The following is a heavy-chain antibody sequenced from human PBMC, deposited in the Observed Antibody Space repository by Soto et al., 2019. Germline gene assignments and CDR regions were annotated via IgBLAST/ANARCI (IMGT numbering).Heavy chain of an antibody. D-gene: IGHD3-10*01. J-gene: IGHJ5*02. CDR1: GFPFSTTD. Sequence: EFQVMQSGGGLVQPGGSLRLACAASGFPFSTTDMSWVRQAPGKGLEWVSTISGGGETTYYADSVKGRFTMSRDNFKNTVYLQMDGLRVDDTALYYCAKNSGWFNTWGQGDLVTVSS. V-gene: IGHV3-23*01. CDR3: AKNSGWFNT. CDR2: ISGGGETT.